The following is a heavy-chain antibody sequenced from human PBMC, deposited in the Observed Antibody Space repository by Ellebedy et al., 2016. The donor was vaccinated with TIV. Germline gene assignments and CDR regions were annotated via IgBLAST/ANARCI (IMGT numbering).Heavy chain of an antibody. V-gene: IGHV4-59*01. CDR1: GGSISSYY. Sequence: SETLSLXXTVSGGSISSYYWSWIRQTPGKGLEWIGFVYYTGSTNYNPSLKSRVTISLDTSKNQFSLRLSSVTAADTAVYYCARDSNGGHPWGQGTLVTVSS. CDR3: ARDSNGGHP. D-gene: IGHD3-10*01. J-gene: IGHJ4*02. CDR2: VYYTGST.